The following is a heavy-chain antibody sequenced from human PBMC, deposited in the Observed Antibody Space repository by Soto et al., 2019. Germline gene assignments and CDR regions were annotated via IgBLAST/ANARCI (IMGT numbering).Heavy chain of an antibody. V-gene: IGHV3-23*01. CDR3: AKEAKGIVVVPAAMVDY. Sequence: GGSLRLSCAASGFTFSSYAMSWVRQAPGKGLEWVSAIGGSGGSTYYADSVKGRFTISRDNSKNTLYLQMNSLRAEDTAVYYCAKEAKGIVVVPAAMVDYWGQGTLVTVSS. CDR2: IGGSGGST. CDR1: GFTFSSYA. J-gene: IGHJ4*02. D-gene: IGHD2-2*01.